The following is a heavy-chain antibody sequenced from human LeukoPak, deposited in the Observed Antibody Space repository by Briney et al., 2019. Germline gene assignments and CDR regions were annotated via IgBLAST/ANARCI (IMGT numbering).Heavy chain of an antibody. Sequence: HPGGSLRLSCAASGFTFDDYAMHWVRQAPGKGLEWVSLISGYGGSTYYADSVKGRFTISRDNSKNSLYLQMSSLRTEDTALYYCAKDHRTYYYGSGSLHYWGQGTLVTVSS. CDR2: ISGYGGST. D-gene: IGHD3-10*01. CDR1: GFTFDDYA. V-gene: IGHV3-43*02. CDR3: AKDHRTYYYGSGSLHY. J-gene: IGHJ4*02.